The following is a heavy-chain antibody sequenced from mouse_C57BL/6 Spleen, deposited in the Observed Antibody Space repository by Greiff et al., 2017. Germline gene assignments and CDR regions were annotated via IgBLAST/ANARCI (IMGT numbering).Heavy chain of an antibody. J-gene: IGHJ3*01. D-gene: IGHD2-3*01. CDR1: GYTFTDYE. Sequence: QVQLQQSGAELVRPGASVTLSCKASGYTFTDYEMHWVKQTPVHGLEWIGAIDPETGGPAYNQKFKGKAILTADKSSSTAYMQLSSLTSEDSAVYFCARDDGYETPSFAYWGQGTLVTVSA. V-gene: IGHV1-15*01. CDR3: ARDDGYETPSFAY. CDR2: IDPETGGP.